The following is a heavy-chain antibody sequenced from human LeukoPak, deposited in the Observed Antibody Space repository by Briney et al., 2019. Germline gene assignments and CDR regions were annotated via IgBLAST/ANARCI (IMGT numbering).Heavy chain of an antibody. Sequence: GGSLKILRKGSGFSFTNLWIGWVRQMPGKGVGLVGIIYPDNADTRYSPSFQGQVTISADKSISTAYLQWSSLKASDTAMYYCASGSGNSDYYGMDVWGQGTTVTVSS. CDR3: ASGSGNSDYYGMDV. CDR2: IYPDNADT. J-gene: IGHJ6*02. CDR1: GFSFTNLW. D-gene: IGHD4-23*01. V-gene: IGHV5-51*01.